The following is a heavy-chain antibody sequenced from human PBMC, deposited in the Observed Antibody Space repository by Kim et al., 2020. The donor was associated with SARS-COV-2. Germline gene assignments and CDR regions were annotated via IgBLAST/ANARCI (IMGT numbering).Heavy chain of an antibody. D-gene: IGHD6-19*01. CDR3: ARGSGWPYYFDY. J-gene: IGHJ4*02. Sequence: YYADSVKGRFTISRDNSKNTLYLQMNSLRAEDTAVYYCARGSGWPYYFDYWGQGTLVTVSS. V-gene: IGHV3-53*01.